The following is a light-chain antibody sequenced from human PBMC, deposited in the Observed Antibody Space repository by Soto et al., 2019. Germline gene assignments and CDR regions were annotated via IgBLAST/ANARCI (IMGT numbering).Light chain of an antibody. CDR2: AAS. J-gene: IGKJ2*01. Sequence: DIQMTQSPSSLSASVGDRVTISCRASQSISGYLNWYRQKPGKAPKLLIYAASSLQSGVPSRFSGSGSGTDFSLTISSLQPEDFAIYYCQQSYTTPYTFGQGSKVEI. CDR3: QQSYTTPYT. CDR1: QSISGY. V-gene: IGKV1-39*01.